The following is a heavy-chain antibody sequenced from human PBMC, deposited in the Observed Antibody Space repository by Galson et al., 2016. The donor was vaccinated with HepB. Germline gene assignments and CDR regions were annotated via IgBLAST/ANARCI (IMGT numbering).Heavy chain of an antibody. CDR1: GFAFGSFG. CDR3: ARAKNYYYDSSGHYQGLHYYYGMDV. D-gene: IGHD3-22*01. V-gene: IGHV3-33*01. J-gene: IGHJ6*02. CDR2: IWFDGSDK. Sequence: SLRLSCAASGFAFGSFGMHWVRQAPGKGLQWVAIIWFDGSDKYYADSVKGRFTISRDNSKNILYLQMNSLRVGDTAVYYCARAKNYYYDSSGHYQGLHYYYGMDVWGQGTTVTVSS.